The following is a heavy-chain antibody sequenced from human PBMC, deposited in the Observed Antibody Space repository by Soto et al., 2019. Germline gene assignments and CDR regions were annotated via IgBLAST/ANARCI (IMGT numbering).Heavy chain of an antibody. V-gene: IGHV1-18*01. D-gene: IGHD3-22*01. CDR2: ISAYNGNT. CDR3: ARDRSGYLFDY. Sequence: QVQLVQSGAEVKKPGASVKVSCKASGYTFTSYGISWVRQAPGQGLEWVGWISAYNGNTNYAQKLQGRVTVTTDTSTSTAYMELRSLRSHDTSVYYCARDRSGYLFDYWGQGTLVTVSS. J-gene: IGHJ4*02. CDR1: GYTFTSYG.